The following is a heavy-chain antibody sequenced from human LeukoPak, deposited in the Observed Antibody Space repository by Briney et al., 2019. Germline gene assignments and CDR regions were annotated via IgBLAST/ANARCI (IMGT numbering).Heavy chain of an antibody. CDR3: ASSPSTGSHY. V-gene: IGHV3-74*03. CDR2: IDSDGNA. J-gene: IGHJ4*02. D-gene: IGHD2-2*01. CDR1: GFTFSNYK. Sequence: GGSLRLSCAASGFTFSNYKMHWVRQAPGKGLVWVSRIDSDGNAKYAASVKGRFTVSRDNAKNMLYLQMNSLRAEDTAVYYCASSPSTGSHYWGQGTLVSVSS.